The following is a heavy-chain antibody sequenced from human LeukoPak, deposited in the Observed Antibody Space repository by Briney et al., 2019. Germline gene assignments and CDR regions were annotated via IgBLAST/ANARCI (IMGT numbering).Heavy chain of an antibody. CDR2: IIPIFGTA. Sequence: SVKVSCKASGGTFRSYAISWVRQAPGQGLEWMGGIIPIFGTANYAQKFQGRVTSTADKSTSTAYRERSSLRSEDTAVYYCARDGSGWYEGRNNWFDPWGQGTLVTVSS. J-gene: IGHJ5*02. V-gene: IGHV1-69*06. CDR1: GGTFRSYA. CDR3: ARDGSGWYEGRNNWFDP. D-gene: IGHD6-19*01.